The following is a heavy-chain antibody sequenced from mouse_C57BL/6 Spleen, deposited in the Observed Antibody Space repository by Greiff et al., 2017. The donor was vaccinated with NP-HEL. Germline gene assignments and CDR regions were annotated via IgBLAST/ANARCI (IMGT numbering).Heavy chain of an antibody. J-gene: IGHJ2*01. CDR1: GYSFTDYN. Sequence: EVQLVESGPELVKPGASVKISCKASGYSFTDYNMNWVKQSNGKSLEWIGVINPNYGTTSYNQKFKGKATLNVDQSSSTAYMQLYSLTSDDSSVYYCASSHLITTVETGFDSWGHGPTLTLSS. V-gene: IGHV1-39*01. D-gene: IGHD1-1*01. CDR2: INPNYGTT. CDR3: ASSHLITTVETGFDS.